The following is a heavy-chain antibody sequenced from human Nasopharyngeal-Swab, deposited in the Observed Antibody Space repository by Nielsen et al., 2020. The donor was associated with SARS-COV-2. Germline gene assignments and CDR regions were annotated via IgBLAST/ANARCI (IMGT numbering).Heavy chain of an antibody. CDR1: GGSISNYY. J-gene: IGHJ3*02. V-gene: IGHV4-59*01. D-gene: IGHD1-26*01. CDR2: MYFGVST. CDR3: ARGAARDSGMFDAFDI. Sequence: GSLSLSCAVSGGSISNYYWSWIRQPPGKGLEWIGYMYFGVSTNYSPSLKSRVTMSIDTSKMQFSLDLASVTAADTAVYYCARGAARDSGMFDAFDIWGQGTVVTVSS.